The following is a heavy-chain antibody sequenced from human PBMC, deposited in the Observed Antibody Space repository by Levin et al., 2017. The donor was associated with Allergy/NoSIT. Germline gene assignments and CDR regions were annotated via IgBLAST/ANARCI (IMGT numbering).Heavy chain of an antibody. CDR3: ARVLRFYYYYYMHV. CDR1: GFTFSSYG. V-gene: IGHV3-33*01. D-gene: IGHD5-12*01. Sequence: GESLKISCAASGFTFSSYGMHWVRQAPGKGLEWVAVIWDDGYKKYYADSVKGRFTISRDNSKNTLYLQMNSLRAEDTAVYYCARVLRFYYYYYMHVWGKGTTVTVSS. J-gene: IGHJ6*03. CDR2: IWDDGYKK.